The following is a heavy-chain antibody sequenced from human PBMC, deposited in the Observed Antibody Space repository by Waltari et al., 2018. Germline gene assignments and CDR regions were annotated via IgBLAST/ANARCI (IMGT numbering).Heavy chain of an antibody. CDR1: GFPFNASA. CDR2: ISSDERHK. CDR3: VRPFDSGSSEWFGP. Sequence: QVQLVESGVGVVRPGASLRLSCAASGFPFNASAMHWVRQAPLRGLEWMAFISSDERHKYYGDSVKGRFTISRDNSKSILYLQMDNLRPDDTAMYYCVRPFDSGSSEWFGPWGLGTLVTDSS. V-gene: IGHV3-30*04. J-gene: IGHJ5*02. D-gene: IGHD6-6*01.